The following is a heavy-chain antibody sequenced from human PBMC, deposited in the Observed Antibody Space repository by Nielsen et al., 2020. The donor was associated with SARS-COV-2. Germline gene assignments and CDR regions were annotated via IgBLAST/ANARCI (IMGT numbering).Heavy chain of an antibody. V-gene: IGHV3-33*08. CDR1: GFTFSSYG. CDR3: ARAYCGGDCYSSYYYFGWDV. CDR2: IWYDGSNK. D-gene: IGHD2-21*02. J-gene: IGHJ6*02. Sequence: GGSLRLSCAASGFTFSSYGMHWVRQAPGKGLEWVAVIWYDGSNKYYADSVKGRFTISRDNSKNTLYLQMNGLRAEDTAMYYCARAYCGGDCYSSYYYFGWDVWGQGATVTVSS.